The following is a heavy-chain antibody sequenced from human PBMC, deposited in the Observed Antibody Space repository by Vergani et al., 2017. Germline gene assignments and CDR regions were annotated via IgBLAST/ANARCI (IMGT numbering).Heavy chain of an antibody. Sequence: VQLVESGGGLVKPGGSLRLSCAASGFTFSSYSMNWVRQAPGKGLEWVSSISSSSSYIYYADSVKGRFTISRDNAKNSLYLQMNSLRAEDTAVYYCARDQDFGVVIIGYYYYGMDVWGQGTTVTVSS. CDR1: GFTFSSYS. J-gene: IGHJ6*02. V-gene: IGHV3-21*01. CDR2: ISSSSSYI. CDR3: ARDQDFGVVIIGYYYYGMDV. D-gene: IGHD3-3*01.